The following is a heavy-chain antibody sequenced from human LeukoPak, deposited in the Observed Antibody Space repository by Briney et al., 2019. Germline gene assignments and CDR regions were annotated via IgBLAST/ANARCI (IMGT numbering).Heavy chain of an antibody. Sequence: PGGSLRLSCAASGFTFSSYAMSWVRQAPGKGLEWVSAISGSGGSTYYADSVKGRFTISRDNSKNTLYLQMNSVRAEDTAVYYCAKAVSIVRGVIGYYYYGMDVWGQGTTVTVSS. D-gene: IGHD3-10*01. J-gene: IGHJ6*02. CDR1: GFTFSSYA. V-gene: IGHV3-23*01. CDR2: ISGSGGST. CDR3: AKAVSIVRGVIGYYYYGMDV.